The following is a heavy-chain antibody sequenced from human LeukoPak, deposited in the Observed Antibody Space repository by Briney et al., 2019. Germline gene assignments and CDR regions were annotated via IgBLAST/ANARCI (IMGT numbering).Heavy chain of an antibody. D-gene: IGHD5-24*01. CDR1: GGTFSSYA. CDR3: ARVGGDGYNYDY. Sequence: SVKVSCKASGGTFSSYAISWVRQAPGQGLEWMGGIIPIFGTANYAQKFQGRVTITTDESTSTAYMELSSLRSEDTAVYYCARVGGDGYNYDYWGQGTLVTVSS. J-gene: IGHJ4*02. CDR2: IIPIFGTA. V-gene: IGHV1-69*05.